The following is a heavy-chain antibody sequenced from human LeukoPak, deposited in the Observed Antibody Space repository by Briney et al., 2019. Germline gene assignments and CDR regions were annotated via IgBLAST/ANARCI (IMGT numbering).Heavy chain of an antibody. D-gene: IGHD6-6*01. Sequence: SETLSLTCTVSGGSISSYYWSWIRQPPGKGLEWIGYIYTSGSTNYNPSLKSRVTILVDTSKNQFSLKLSSVTAADTAVYYCARPQPVEYSSSSGAFDIWGQGTMVTVSS. V-gene: IGHV4-4*09. J-gene: IGHJ3*02. CDR2: IYTSGST. CDR3: ARPQPVEYSSSSGAFDI. CDR1: GGSISSYY.